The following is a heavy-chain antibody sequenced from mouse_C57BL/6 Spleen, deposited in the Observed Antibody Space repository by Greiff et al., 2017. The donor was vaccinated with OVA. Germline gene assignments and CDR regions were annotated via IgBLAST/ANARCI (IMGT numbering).Heavy chain of an antibody. CDR2: INPSNGGT. V-gene: IGHV1-53*01. CDR1: GYTFTSYW. Sequence: QVQLQQPGTELVKPGASVKLSCKASGYTFTSYWLHWVKQRPGQGLEWIGNINPSNGGTNYNEKFKSKATLTVDKSSSTAYMQLSSLTSEDSAVYYCARTYYSNYEGYYYAMDYWGQGTSVTVSS. J-gene: IGHJ4*01. D-gene: IGHD2-5*01. CDR3: ARTYYSNYEGYYYAMDY.